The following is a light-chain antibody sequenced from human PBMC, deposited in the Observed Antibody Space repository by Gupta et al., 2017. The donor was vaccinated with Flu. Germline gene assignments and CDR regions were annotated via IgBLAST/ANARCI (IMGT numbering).Light chain of an antibody. CDR1: QSISSW. CDR3: QQENSSSVT. V-gene: IGKV1-5*03. J-gene: IGKJ2*01. Sequence: DIQMTQSPSTLSASVGDRVTITCRASQSISSWLAWYQQKPGKAPKLLIYKASSLESGVPSRFSGSGSGTEFTLTISSLQPDDFATYYCQQENSSSVTFGQGTKMDIK. CDR2: KAS.